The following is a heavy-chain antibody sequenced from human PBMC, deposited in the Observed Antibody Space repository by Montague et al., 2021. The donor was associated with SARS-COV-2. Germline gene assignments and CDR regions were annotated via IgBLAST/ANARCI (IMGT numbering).Heavy chain of an antibody. CDR2: IYYTGST. Sequence: ETLSLTCTVSGGSISNSVYYWGWVRQPPGKGLEWIGSIYYTGSTYYNPSLKSRLTISVDTSENQFSLNLRSMTAADTAVYYCARHPQHWGQGTLVTVSS. CDR3: ARHPQH. J-gene: IGHJ1*01. V-gene: IGHV4-39*01. CDR1: GGSISNSVYY.